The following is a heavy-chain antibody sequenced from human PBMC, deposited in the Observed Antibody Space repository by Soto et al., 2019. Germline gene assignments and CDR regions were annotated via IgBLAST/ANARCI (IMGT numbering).Heavy chain of an antibody. D-gene: IGHD6-6*01. CDR2: INPSGGST. Sequence: EASVKVSCKASGYTFTSYYMHWVRQAPGQGLEWMGIINPSGGSTSYAQKFQGRVTMTRDTSTSTVYMELSSLRSEDTAVYYCARDIGRIAATNWFDPWGQGTLVTVSS. V-gene: IGHV1-46*01. CDR3: ARDIGRIAATNWFDP. CDR1: GYTFTSYY. J-gene: IGHJ5*02.